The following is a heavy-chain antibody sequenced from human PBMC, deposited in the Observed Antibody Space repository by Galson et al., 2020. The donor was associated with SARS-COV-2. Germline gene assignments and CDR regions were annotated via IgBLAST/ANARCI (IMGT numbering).Heavy chain of an antibody. CDR3: ARGHIVIIPLNMDV. J-gene: IGHJ6*02. D-gene: IGHD2-21*01. CDR2: IYYSGST. CDR1: GGSSSSSYY. V-gene: IGHV4-39*01. Sequence: SETLSLTCTVSGGSSSSSYYWGWIRQPPGKGLEWIGSIYYSGSTYYNPSLKSRVTISVDTSKNQFSLKLSSVTAADTAVYYCARGHIVIIPLNMDVWGQGTTVTVSS.